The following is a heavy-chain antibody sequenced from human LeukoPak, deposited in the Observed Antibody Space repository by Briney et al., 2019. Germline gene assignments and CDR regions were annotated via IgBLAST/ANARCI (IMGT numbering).Heavy chain of an antibody. J-gene: IGHJ4*02. V-gene: IGHV3-30*18. D-gene: IGHD2-15*01. CDR1: GFTFSSYG. CDR2: RSYDGSNK. Sequence: GGSLRLSCAASGFTFSSYGMHWVRQAPGKGLEWVAVRSYDGSNKYYADSVKGRFTISRDNSKNTLYLQMNSLRAEDTAVYYCAKGQLRYCSGGSCYAPDDYWGQGTLVTVSS. CDR3: AKGQLRYCSGGSCYAPDDY.